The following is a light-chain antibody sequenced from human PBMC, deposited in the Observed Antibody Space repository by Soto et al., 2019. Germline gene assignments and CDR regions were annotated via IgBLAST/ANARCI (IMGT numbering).Light chain of an antibody. CDR3: CSYAGSYTVV. CDR2: DVS. Sequence: QSALTQPRSVSGSPGQSVTISFTGTSSDVGGYNYVSWYQQHPGKAPKLMIYDVSKRPSGVPDRFSGSKSGNTASLTISGLQAEDEADYYCCSYAGSYTVVFGGGTKLPVL. CDR1: SSDVGGYNY. V-gene: IGLV2-11*01. J-gene: IGLJ2*01.